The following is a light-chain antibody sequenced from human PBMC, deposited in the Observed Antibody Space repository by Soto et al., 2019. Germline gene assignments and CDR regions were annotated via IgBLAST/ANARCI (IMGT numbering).Light chain of an antibody. CDR3: KHYNSYLWK. V-gene: IGKV1-5*03. Sequence: ASVGYXVTITLLSSQSIISFLAWYQQKPGKAPNLLIYKAYHLESVGPSRFSGSGSCTEFTLTISSLQPGDFATYYCKHYNSYLWKFGQGNKVAIK. CDR2: KAY. J-gene: IGKJ1*01. CDR1: QSIISF.